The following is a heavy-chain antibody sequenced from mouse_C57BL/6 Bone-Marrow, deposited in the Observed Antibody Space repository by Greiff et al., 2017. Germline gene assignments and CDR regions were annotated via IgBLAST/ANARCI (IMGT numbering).Heavy chain of an antibody. Sequence: EVHLVESGGGLVQPGGSLKLSCAASGFTFSDYYMYWVRQTPEKRLEWVAYISNGGGSTYYPDTVKGRFTISRDNAKNTLYLQMSRLKSEDTAMYYCARDGYYAFAYWGQGTLVTVSA. D-gene: IGHD2-3*01. CDR3: ARDGYYAFAY. V-gene: IGHV5-12*01. J-gene: IGHJ3*01. CDR2: ISNGGGST. CDR1: GFTFSDYY.